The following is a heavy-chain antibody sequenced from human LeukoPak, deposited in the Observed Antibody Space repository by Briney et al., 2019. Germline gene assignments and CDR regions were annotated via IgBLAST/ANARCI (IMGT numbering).Heavy chain of an antibody. CDR2: IIPIFGTA. CDR3: ARVRGGRNWFDP. J-gene: IGHJ5*02. Sequence: SVKVSCKASGGTFSSYAISWVRQAPGQGLEWMGGIIPIFGTANYAQKFQGRVTITTDESTSTAYMELSSLRSEDTAVYYCARVRGGRNWFDPWGQGTLVTVSS. CDR1: GGTFSSYA. D-gene: IGHD3-10*01. V-gene: IGHV1-69*05.